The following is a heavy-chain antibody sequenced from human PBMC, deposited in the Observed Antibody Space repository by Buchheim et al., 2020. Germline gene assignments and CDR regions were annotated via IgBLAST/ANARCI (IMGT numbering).Heavy chain of an antibody. V-gene: IGHV1-58*01. CDR2: IVVGSGNT. D-gene: IGHD2-2*01. CDR3: AREASCSSTSCYGRLDY. J-gene: IGHJ4*02. Sequence: QMQLVQSGPEVKKPGTSVKVSCKASGFTFTSSAVQWVRQARGQRLEWIGWIVVGSGNTNYAQKFQERVTITRDMSTSTAYMELSSLRSEDTAVYYCAREASCSSTSCYGRLDYWGQGTL. CDR1: GFTFTSSA.